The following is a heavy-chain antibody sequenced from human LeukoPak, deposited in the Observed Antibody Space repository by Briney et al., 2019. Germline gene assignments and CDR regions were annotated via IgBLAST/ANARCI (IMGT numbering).Heavy chain of an antibody. V-gene: IGHV4-61*08. J-gene: IGHJ4*01. Sequence: SETLPLTCTVSGDPISSHSDYKWTWIRQPPGKGLECIGYVYHNGNINYNPFLGSRLTISVDTSKNQFSLRLTSVTAADTAVYLCAREYSAFDHWGHGTLVTVSS. CDR3: AREYSAFDH. CDR1: GDPISSHSDY. D-gene: IGHD4-11*01. CDR2: VYHNGNI.